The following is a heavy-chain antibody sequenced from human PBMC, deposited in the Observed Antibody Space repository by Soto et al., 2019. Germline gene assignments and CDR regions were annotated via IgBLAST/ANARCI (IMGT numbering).Heavy chain of an antibody. D-gene: IGHD2-8*01. CDR2: IYQTGTT. Sequence: PSETLCLTCIVSGDSINAYGHCWSWLPQPPGEALEWIGYIYQTGTTQYNTSLSSRNSISADRSKNQFSLHLTAVTAADTAVYYCARAGFCTDGFCFPNWLDPWGQGILVTVSS. CDR1: GDSINAYGHC. J-gene: IGHJ5*01. V-gene: IGHV4-30-2*01. CDR3: ARAGFCTDGFCFPNWLDP.